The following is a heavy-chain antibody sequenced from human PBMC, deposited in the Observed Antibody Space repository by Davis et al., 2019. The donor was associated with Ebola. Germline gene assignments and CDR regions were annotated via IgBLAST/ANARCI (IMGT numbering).Heavy chain of an antibody. CDR1: GYTFTSYY. CDR3: ARDAAVAGPDY. Sequence: ASVKVSCKASGYTFTSYYMHWVRQAPGQGLAWMGIINPSGGSTSYAQKFQGRVTMTRDTSTSTAYMELRSLRSDDTAVYYCARDAAVAGPDYWGQGTLVTVSS. J-gene: IGHJ4*02. CDR2: INPSGGST. V-gene: IGHV1-46*01. D-gene: IGHD6-19*01.